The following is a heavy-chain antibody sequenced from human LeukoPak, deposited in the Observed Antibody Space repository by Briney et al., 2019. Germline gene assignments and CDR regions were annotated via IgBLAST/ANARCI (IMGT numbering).Heavy chain of an antibody. V-gene: IGHV3-9*01. CDR2: ISWNCGSI. CDR1: GFTFDDYA. J-gene: IGHJ3*02. CDR3: AKFTGSYCSGGSCFAFDI. Sequence: GGSLRLSCAASGFTFDDYAMHWVRQAPGKGLEWVSGISWNCGSIGYADSVKGRFTISRDSAKNSLYLQMNSLRAEDTALYYCAKFTGSYCSGGSCFAFDIWGQGTMVTVSS. D-gene: IGHD2-15*01.